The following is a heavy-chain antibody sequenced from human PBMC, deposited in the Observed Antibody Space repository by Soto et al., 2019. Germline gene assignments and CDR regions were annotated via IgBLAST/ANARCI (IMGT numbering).Heavy chain of an antibody. CDR1: GGSISSGGYY. CDR2: IYYSGST. V-gene: IGHV4-31*03. D-gene: IGHD2-8*01. Sequence: QVQLQESGPGLVKPSQTLSLTCTVSGGSISSGGYYWSWIRQHPGKGLEAIGYIYYSGSTYYNPSLKSRVTISVDTSKNRFSLKLSSVTAADTAVYYCARWPGRILYHQGVDVWGQGTTVTVSS. CDR3: ARWPGRILYHQGVDV. J-gene: IGHJ6*02.